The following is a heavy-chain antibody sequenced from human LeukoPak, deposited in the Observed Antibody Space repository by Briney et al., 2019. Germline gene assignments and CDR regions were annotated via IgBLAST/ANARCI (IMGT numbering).Heavy chain of an antibody. CDR2: IYYTGTT. V-gene: IGHV4-39*01. D-gene: IGHD3-10*01. CDR3: AGTKYYYGSGSYQGGGY. J-gene: IGHJ4*02. Sequence: PSETLSLTCTVSGGSISSSSYYWGWIRQPPGKGLEWIGSIYYTGTTYNNPSLKTRVTISVDTSKNQFSLKLTSVTAADTAVYYCAGTKYYYGSGSYQGGGYWGQGTLVTVSS. CDR1: GGSISSSSYY.